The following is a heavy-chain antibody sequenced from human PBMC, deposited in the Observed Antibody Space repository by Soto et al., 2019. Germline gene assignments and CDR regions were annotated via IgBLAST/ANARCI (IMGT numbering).Heavy chain of an antibody. CDR2: ISYDGSNK. V-gene: IGHV3-30-3*01. CDR1: GFTFSSYA. CDR3: ARGSGSWYYYYYGMDV. J-gene: IGHJ6*02. D-gene: IGHD1-26*01. Sequence: SLRLSCAASGFTFSSYAMHWVRQAPGKGLEWVAVISYDGSNKYYADSVKGRFTISRDNSKNTLYLQMNSLRAEDTAVYYCARGSGSWYYYYYGMDVWGQGTTVTVSS.